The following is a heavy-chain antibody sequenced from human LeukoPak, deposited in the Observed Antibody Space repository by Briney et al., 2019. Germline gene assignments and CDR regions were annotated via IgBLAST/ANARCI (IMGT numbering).Heavy chain of an antibody. CDR2: IYYSGST. Sequence: PSQTLSLTCTASGGSISSGDDYWSWIRQPPEKGLESIGYIYYSGSTYYNPSLKSRVTISVDTSKNQFSLNLSSVTAADTAVYYCARGDWYSGSYLPAYWGQGNLVTVSS. J-gene: IGHJ4*02. CDR3: ARGDWYSGSYLPAY. V-gene: IGHV4-30-4*01. CDR1: GGSISSGDDY. D-gene: IGHD1-26*01.